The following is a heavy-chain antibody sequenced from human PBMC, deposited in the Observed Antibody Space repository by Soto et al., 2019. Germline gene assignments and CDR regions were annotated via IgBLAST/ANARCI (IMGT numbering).Heavy chain of an antibody. Sequence: EVQLVESGGGLVKPGGSLRLSCAASGFTFSSYSMNWVRQAPGKGLEWVSSISSSSSYIYYADSVKGRFTISRDNAKNSLYLQMNSLRAEDTAVYYCARVRRIVGADVGAFDIWGQGTMVTVSS. CDR3: ARVRRIVGADVGAFDI. V-gene: IGHV3-21*01. D-gene: IGHD1-26*01. CDR1: GFTFSSYS. CDR2: ISSSSSYI. J-gene: IGHJ3*02.